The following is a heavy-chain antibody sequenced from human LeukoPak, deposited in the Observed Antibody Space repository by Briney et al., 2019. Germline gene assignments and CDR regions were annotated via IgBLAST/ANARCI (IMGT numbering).Heavy chain of an antibody. V-gene: IGHV4-34*01. CDR1: GGSFSGYY. CDR2: INHSGST. D-gene: IGHD2-2*01. CDR3: ARRSLGYCSSTSCRKGDY. Sequence: SKTLSLTCAVYGGSFSGYYWSWIRQPPGKGLEWIGEINHSGSTNYNPSLKSRVTISVDTSKNQFPLKLSSVTAADTAVYYCARRSLGYCSSTSCRKGDYWGQGTLVTVSS. J-gene: IGHJ4*02.